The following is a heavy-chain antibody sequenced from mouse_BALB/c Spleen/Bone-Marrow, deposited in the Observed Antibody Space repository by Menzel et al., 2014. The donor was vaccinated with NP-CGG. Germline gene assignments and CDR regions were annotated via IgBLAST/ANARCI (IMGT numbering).Heavy chain of an antibody. J-gene: IGHJ2*01. CDR2: IYPGDGDT. Sequence: QAQLQQSGAERVRPGSSVKISCESSGYVFSTYWINWVKQRPGRGLEWIGQIYPGDGDTDYNGKFKDKATLTADKSSNTAYMQLSSLTSEDSAVYFCARGGISVDYWGQGTTLTVSS. CDR3: ARGGISVDY. V-gene: IGHV1-80*01. CDR1: GYVFSTYW.